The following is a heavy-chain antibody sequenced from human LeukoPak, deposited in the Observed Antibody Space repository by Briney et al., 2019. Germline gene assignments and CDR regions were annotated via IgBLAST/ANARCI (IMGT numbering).Heavy chain of an antibody. CDR2: ICAYNGNT. V-gene: IGHV1-18*04. CDR1: GYTFPSYG. D-gene: IGHD6-19*01. Sequence: ASVKVSCQASGYTFPSYGMSWVRQAPGQGLEGMGWICAYNGNTNYALKLQGRVTMNTHTTTSTAYSAARCLRSDDTAVYYCARGGGIAVAALSDYCAQGTLVTVSS. CDR3: ARGGGIAVAALSDY. J-gene: IGHJ4*02.